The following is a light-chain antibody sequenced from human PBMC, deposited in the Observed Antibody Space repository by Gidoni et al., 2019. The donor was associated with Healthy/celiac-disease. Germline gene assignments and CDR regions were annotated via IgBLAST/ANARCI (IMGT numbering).Light chain of an antibody. Sequence: DIQMTQSPSSLSASVGDRVTITCRASQGISNYLAWYQQKPGKVPKLLIYAASTLQSGVPSRFSVSGSGTDFTLTISSLQPEAVATYYCQKYNSAPPVTFGPGTKVDI. J-gene: IGKJ3*01. CDR1: QGISNY. V-gene: IGKV1-27*01. CDR2: AAS. CDR3: QKYNSAPPVT.